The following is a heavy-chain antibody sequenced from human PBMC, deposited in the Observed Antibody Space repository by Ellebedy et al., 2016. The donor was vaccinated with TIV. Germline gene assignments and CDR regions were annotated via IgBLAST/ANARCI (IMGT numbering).Heavy chain of an antibody. CDR1: GYSISSGYY. Sequence: SETLSLTCTVSGYSISSGYYWGWIRQPPGKGLEWIGSIYHSGSTYYNPSLKSRVTISVDTSKNQFSLKLRSVTAADTAVYYCARDRTGTSFDYWGQGTLVTVPS. CDR3: ARDRTGTSFDY. V-gene: IGHV4-38-2*02. CDR2: IYHSGST. D-gene: IGHD1-7*01. J-gene: IGHJ4*02.